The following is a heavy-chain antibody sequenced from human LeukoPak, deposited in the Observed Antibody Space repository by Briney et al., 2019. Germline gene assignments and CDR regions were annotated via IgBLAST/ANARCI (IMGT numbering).Heavy chain of an antibody. CDR3: AKIDYESHD. J-gene: IGHJ4*02. CDR2: ISYDGSNK. CDR1: GFTFSSNA. Sequence: GGSLRLSCAASGFTFSSNAIHWVRQAPGKGLEWVAEISYDGSNKYYADSVKGRFTISRDNSKNTLYLQMNSLRAEDTAVYYCAKIDYESHDWGQGTLVTVSS. V-gene: IGHV3-30*04. D-gene: IGHD4-17*01.